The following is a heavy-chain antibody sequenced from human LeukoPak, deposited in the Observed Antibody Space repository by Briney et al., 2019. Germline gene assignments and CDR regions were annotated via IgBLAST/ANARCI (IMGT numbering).Heavy chain of an antibody. CDR2: ISYDGSNK. Sequence: PGRSLRLSCAASGFTFSSYAMHWVRQAPGKGLEWVAVISYDGSNKYYADSVKGRFTISRDNSKNTLYLQMNSLRAEDTAVYYCARDQAASSAEAGAFDIWGQGTMVTVSS. D-gene: IGHD2-15*01. J-gene: IGHJ3*02. CDR3: ARDQAASSAEAGAFDI. CDR1: GFTFSSYA. V-gene: IGHV3-30-3*01.